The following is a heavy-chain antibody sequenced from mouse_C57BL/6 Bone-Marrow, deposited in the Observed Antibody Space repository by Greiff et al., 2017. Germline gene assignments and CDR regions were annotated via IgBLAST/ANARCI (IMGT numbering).Heavy chain of an antibody. CDR2: IDPEIGDT. D-gene: IGHD2-3*01. J-gene: IGHJ2*01. Sequence: EVQLQQSGAELVRPGASVKLSCTASGFNIKDDYIHWVKQRPEQGLEWIGWIDPEIGDTEYASKFQGKATITSDTSSNTASLQLSSLTSEDTADYYCSSFDGNYIDFWGQGTPLTVAS. CDR3: SSFDGNYIDF. V-gene: IGHV14-4*01. CDR1: GFNIKDDY.